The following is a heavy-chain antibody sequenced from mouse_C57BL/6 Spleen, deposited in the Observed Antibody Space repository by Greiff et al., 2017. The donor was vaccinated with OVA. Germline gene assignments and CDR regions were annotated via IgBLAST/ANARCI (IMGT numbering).Heavy chain of an antibody. CDR3: AWGSNGRFAY. D-gene: IGHD1-1*02. CDR2: INPNNGGT. V-gene: IGHV1-26*01. J-gene: IGHJ3*01. Sequence: EVQLQQSGPELVKPGASVKISCTASGYTFTDYYMNWVKQSHGQSLEWIGDINPNNGGTSYNQKFKGKATLTVDKSSSTAYMELRSLTSEDSAVYYCAWGSNGRFAYWGQGTLVTVSA. CDR1: GYTFTDYY.